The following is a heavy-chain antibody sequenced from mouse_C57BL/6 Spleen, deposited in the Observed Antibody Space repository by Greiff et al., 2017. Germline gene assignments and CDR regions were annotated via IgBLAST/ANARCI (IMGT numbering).Heavy chain of an antibody. CDR2: IYPGSGST. CDR1: GYTFTSYW. J-gene: IGHJ3*01. CDR3: AKAPYDYDGSWFAY. D-gene: IGHD2-4*01. Sequence: QVQLQQPGAELVQPGASVKMSCKASGYTFTSYWITWVKQRPGQGLEWIGDIYPGSGSTNYNEKFKSKATLTVDTSSSTAYMQLSSLTSEDSAVYYCAKAPYDYDGSWFAYWGQGTLVTVSA. V-gene: IGHV1-55*01.